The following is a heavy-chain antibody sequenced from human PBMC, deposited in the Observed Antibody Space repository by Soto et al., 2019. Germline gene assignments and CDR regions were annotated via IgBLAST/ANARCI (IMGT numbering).Heavy chain of an antibody. CDR3: ARGHCSGGSCYQPAFDI. J-gene: IGHJ3*02. D-gene: IGHD2-15*01. CDR1: GCTFTSYG. Sequence: ASVKVSCKASGCTFTSYGISWVRQAPGQGLEWMGWISAYNGNTNYAQKLQGRVTMTTDTSTSTAYMELRSLRSDDTAVYYCARGHCSGGSCYQPAFDIWGQGTMVTVSS. V-gene: IGHV1-18*01. CDR2: ISAYNGNT.